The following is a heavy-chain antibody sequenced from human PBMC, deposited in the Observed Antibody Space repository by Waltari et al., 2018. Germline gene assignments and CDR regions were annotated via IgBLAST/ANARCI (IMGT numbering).Heavy chain of an antibody. CDR1: GYTFTGHY. CDR2: INPNSGGT. Sequence: QVQLVQSGAEVKKPGASVKVSCKASGYTFTGHYMHWVRQAPGQGLEWMERINPNSGGTNYAQKFQGRVTMTRDTSISTAYMELSRLRSDDTAVYYCARGYCSSTSCYNWFDPWGQGTLVTVSS. CDR3: ARGYCSSTSCYNWFDP. D-gene: IGHD2-2*01. J-gene: IGHJ5*02. V-gene: IGHV1-2*06.